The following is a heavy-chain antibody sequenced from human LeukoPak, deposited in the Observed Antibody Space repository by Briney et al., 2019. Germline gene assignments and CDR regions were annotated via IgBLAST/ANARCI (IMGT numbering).Heavy chain of an antibody. Sequence: PGGSLRLPCAASGFTFSSYSMNWVRQAPGKGLEWVSSISSSSSYIYYADSVKGRFTISRDNAKNSLYLQMNSLRAEDTAVYYCARGTYSSSWYADYWGQGTLVTVSS. CDR2: ISSSSSYI. D-gene: IGHD6-13*01. CDR1: GFTFSSYS. CDR3: ARGTYSSSWYADY. V-gene: IGHV3-21*01. J-gene: IGHJ4*02.